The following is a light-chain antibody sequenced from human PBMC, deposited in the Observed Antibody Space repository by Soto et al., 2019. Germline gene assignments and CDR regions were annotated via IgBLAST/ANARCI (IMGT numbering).Light chain of an antibody. CDR2: EVS. Sequence: EIVMTQSPATLSVSPGERATISCRASQRVSSNLAWYQQKPGQAPSVLIYEVSARATGIPTRFSGSGSGTEFTLTISSLQSEDFAVYYCQQYNDWPLTFGGGTKVDNK. V-gene: IGKV3D-15*01. CDR3: QQYNDWPLT. J-gene: IGKJ4*01. CDR1: QRVSSN.